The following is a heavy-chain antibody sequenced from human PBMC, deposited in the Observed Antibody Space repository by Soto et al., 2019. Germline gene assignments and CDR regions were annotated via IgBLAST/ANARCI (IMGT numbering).Heavy chain of an antibody. J-gene: IGHJ4*02. CDR1: GYTFTSYY. CDR3: ARVMAAGDFDY. Sequence: QVQLVQSGAEVKKPGASVKVSCKASGYTFTSYYMHWVRQAPGQGLEWMGIINPSGGSTSYAQKCQGRVTMTRDTSTSTVYMELSSLRSEDTAVYYCARVMAAGDFDYWGQVTLVTVSS. D-gene: IGHD6-13*01. CDR2: INPSGGST. V-gene: IGHV1-46*01.